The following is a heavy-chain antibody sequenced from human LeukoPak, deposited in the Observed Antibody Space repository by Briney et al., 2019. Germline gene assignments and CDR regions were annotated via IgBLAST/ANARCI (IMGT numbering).Heavy chain of an antibody. J-gene: IGHJ4*02. CDR2: ISAYNGDT. Sequence: ASVKVSCKASGCIFTNYGISWVRLAPGQGIEWMGWISAYNGDTHYAQKHQGRVTMTTDTSTTTAYMELRSLRSDDTAVYYCARGSLYSGWDNFDYWGQGTLVTVSS. V-gene: IGHV1-18*01. CDR3: ARGSLYSGWDNFDY. D-gene: IGHD6-6*01. CDR1: GCIFTNYG.